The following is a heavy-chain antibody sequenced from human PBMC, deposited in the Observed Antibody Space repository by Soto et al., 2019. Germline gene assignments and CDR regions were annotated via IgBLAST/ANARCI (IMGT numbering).Heavy chain of an antibody. Sequence: QVQLQESGPGLVKPSQTLSLTCTVSGGSISSGDYYWSWIRQPPGKGLEWIGYIYYSGSTYYNPSLQSRVTISVDTSKNQFSLKLSSVTAADTAVYYCASGGDYDSSGYPLDYWGQGTLVTVSS. J-gene: IGHJ4*02. D-gene: IGHD3-22*01. V-gene: IGHV4-30-4*01. CDR3: ASGGDYDSSGYPLDY. CDR2: IYYSGST. CDR1: GGSISSGDYY.